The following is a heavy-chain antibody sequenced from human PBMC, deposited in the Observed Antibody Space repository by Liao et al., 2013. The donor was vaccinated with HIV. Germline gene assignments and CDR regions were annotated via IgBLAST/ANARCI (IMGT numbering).Heavy chain of an antibody. CDR2: IYYSGST. CDR1: GGSISSYY. J-gene: IGHJ4*02. V-gene: IGHV4-59*01. Sequence: QLQLQESGPGLVKPSETLSLTCTVSGGSISSYYWSWIRQPPGKGLEWIGYIYYSGSTNYNPSLKSRVTISVDTSKNQFSLKLSSVTAADTAVYYCARGSMSLRYFDWLLSYWGQGTLVTVSS. D-gene: IGHD3-9*01. CDR3: ARGSMSLRYFDWLLSY.